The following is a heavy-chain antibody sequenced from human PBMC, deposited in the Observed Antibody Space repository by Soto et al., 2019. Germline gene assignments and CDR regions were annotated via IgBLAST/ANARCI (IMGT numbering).Heavy chain of an antibody. CDR2: ISGNGNTI. CDR3: ARHGPHGRVQVGYYYGMDV. D-gene: IGHD1-1*01. CDR1: GLTFSSYS. Sequence: PGGSLRLSCAASGLTFSSYSMNWVRQAPGKGLEWISYISGNGNTIYYADSVKGRFTISRDNAKNSLYLQMSSLTDEDTAVYYCARHGPHGRVQVGYYYGMDVWGQGTTVTVSS. J-gene: IGHJ6*02. V-gene: IGHV3-48*02.